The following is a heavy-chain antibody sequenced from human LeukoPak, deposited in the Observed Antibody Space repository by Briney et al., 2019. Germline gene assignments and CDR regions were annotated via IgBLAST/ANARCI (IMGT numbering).Heavy chain of an antibody. J-gene: IGHJ4*02. V-gene: IGHV1-2*02. CDR1: GYTFTDYY. CDR3: ARRRALDGTGRTHRDEY. D-gene: IGHD1-1*01. Sequence: ASVKVTCKTSGYTFTDYYMHWVRQAPGQGLEWMGWINPKTGGTNYAQKFQGSVTMTRDTSISTVYMEVTRLTLDDTAVYYCARRRALDGTGRTHRDEYWGLGTLVTVSS. CDR2: INPKTGGT.